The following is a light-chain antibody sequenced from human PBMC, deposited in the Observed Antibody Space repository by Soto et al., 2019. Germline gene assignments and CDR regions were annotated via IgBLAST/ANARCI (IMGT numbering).Light chain of an antibody. Sequence: QSVLTQPPSVSAAPGQKVTISCSGSSSNIGNNYVSWYQQLPGTVPKFLIYDNNKRASGIPDRFSGSKSGTSATLGITGLRTGDEADYYCGTWDSRLSAVLFGGGTKLTVL. CDR1: SSNIGNNY. CDR3: GTWDSRLSAVL. J-gene: IGLJ2*01. CDR2: DNN. V-gene: IGLV1-51*01.